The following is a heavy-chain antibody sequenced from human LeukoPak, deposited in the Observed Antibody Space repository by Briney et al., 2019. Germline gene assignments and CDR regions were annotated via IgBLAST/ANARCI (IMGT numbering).Heavy chain of an antibody. CDR2: IYTSGST. D-gene: IGHD3-3*01. Sequence: SETLSLTCTVSGGSISSGSYYWSWIRQPAGKGLEWIGRIYTSGSTNYNPSLKSRVTISVDTSKNQFSLKLSSVTATDTAVYYCARPHFGGRAFDIWGQGTMVTVSS. V-gene: IGHV4-61*02. CDR3: ARPHFGGRAFDI. J-gene: IGHJ3*02. CDR1: GGSISSGSYY.